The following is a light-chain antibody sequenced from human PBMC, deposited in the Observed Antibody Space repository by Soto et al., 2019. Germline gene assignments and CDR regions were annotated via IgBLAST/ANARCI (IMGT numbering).Light chain of an antibody. V-gene: IGKV1-5*03. CDR3: QHYNDYSYT. CDR2: QAS. J-gene: IGKJ2*01. CDR1: QSVIGW. Sequence: DIQMTQSPSTLSASVGDRVAITCRASQSVIGWLAWYRQKPGKVPKLLIYQASTLEDGVPSRFSGSGSGTEFTLTISSLQPDDSATYYCQHYNDYSYTFGPGTNLESK.